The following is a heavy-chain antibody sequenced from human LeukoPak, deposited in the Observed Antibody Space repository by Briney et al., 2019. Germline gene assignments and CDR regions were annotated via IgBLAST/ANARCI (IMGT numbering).Heavy chain of an antibody. CDR3: ARGEEMATAEFDY. V-gene: IGHV1-69*05. CDR1: GGTFSSYA. J-gene: IGHJ4*02. Sequence: SVTVSCKASGGTFSSYAISWVRQAPGQGLEWMGGIIPIFGTANYAQKFQGRVTITTDESTSTAYMELSSLRSEDTAVYYCARGEEMATAEFDYWGQGTLVTVSS. D-gene: IGHD5-24*01. CDR2: IIPIFGTA.